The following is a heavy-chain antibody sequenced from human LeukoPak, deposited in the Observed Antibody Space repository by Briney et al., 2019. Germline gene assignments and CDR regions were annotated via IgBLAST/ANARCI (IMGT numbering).Heavy chain of an antibody. CDR3: ATLDPRIVGATKFSYFDY. V-gene: IGHV1-24*01. CDR1: GGTFSSYA. J-gene: IGHJ4*02. CDR2: FDPEDGET. D-gene: IGHD1-26*01. Sequence: ASVKVSCKASGGTFSSYAISWVRQAPGKGLEWMGGFDPEDGETIYAQKFQGRVTMTEDTSTDTAYMELSSLRSEDTAVYYCATLDPRIVGATKFSYFDYWGQGTLVTVSS.